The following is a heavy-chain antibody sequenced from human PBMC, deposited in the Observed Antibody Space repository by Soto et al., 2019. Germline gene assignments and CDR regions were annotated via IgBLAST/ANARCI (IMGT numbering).Heavy chain of an antibody. Sequence: GGSLRLSCAASGFTFSSYSMKWVRQAPGKGLEWVSHISSSSTGMYYADSVKGRFIISRDNAKNSLYLQMNNLRDEDTAVYYCTRAGRGAVVVGDLGYFYYGMDVWGQGTTVTVSS. D-gene: IGHD2-15*01. V-gene: IGHV3-48*02. CDR3: TRAGRGAVVVGDLGYFYYGMDV. CDR1: GFTFSSYS. J-gene: IGHJ6*02. CDR2: ISSSSTGM.